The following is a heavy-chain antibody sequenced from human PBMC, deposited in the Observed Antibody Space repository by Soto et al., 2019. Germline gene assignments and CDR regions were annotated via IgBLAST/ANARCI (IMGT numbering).Heavy chain of an antibody. V-gene: IGHV3-30*18. Sequence: QVHLVEAGGGVVQPGTSLRLSCVASGFTFSKYGMHWARQAPGKGLEWVAILTDDGKEKYYADSVKGRFIISRDNSNNKLFLQMTTLRAENTAVYYCAKVRFALKSYYGLDVWGQGTTVSVSS. CDR2: LTDDGKEK. J-gene: IGHJ6*01. D-gene: IGHD3-16*01. CDR3: AKVRFALKSYYGLDV. CDR1: GFTFSKYG.